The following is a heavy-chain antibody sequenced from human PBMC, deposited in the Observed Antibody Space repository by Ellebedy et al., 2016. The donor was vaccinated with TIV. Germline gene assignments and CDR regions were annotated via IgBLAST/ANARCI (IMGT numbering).Heavy chain of an antibody. J-gene: IGHJ4*02. D-gene: IGHD3-10*01. V-gene: IGHV4-34*01. Sequence: SETLSLXCAVDTPTFSAYHWAWVRQPPGKGLEWLGDVDHRGTARYLSSLKSRVSISLDTSRKQFSLNITSVTAADTAFYFCASGSMVRGLAGWGQGTLVTVSS. CDR2: VDHRGTA. CDR1: TPTFSAYH. CDR3: ASGSMVRGLAG.